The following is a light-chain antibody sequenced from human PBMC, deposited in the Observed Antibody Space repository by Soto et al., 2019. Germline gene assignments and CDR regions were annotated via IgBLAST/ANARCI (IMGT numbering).Light chain of an antibody. CDR2: GAS. J-gene: IGKJ1*01. V-gene: IGKV3-20*01. CDR1: QSVSTNF. Sequence: EIVLTQSPGTLSLSPGEGATLSCRASQSVSTNFFAWYQQKPGQAPRLLIYGASTRATGIPDRFSGSGSGTDFTFSISRLELEDFSVYYCQQYGRTSWTFGQGTKVEIK. CDR3: QQYGRTSWT.